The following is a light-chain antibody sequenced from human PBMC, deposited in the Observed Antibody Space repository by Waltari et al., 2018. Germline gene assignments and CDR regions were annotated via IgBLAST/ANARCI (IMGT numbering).Light chain of an antibody. V-gene: IGKV1-5*03. CDR1: QRISSW. J-gene: IGKJ1*01. CDR3: QQYNSYCPT. CDR2: TAS. Sequence: DIQMTQSPSTLSASVGDRVTITCRASQRISSWLAWYQQKPGKGPMLLIYTASSLERGCPSMFSGSGSGTEFTLTINSLQPDAFATYYWQQYNSYCPTFGQGTKVEIK.